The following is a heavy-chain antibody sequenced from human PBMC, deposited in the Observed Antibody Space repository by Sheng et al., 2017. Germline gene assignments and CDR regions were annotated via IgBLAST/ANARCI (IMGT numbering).Heavy chain of an antibody. CDR2: IWNDGSRK. CDR3: VLGNQNYFDY. V-gene: IGHV3-33*01. J-gene: IGHJ4*02. CDR1: GFTFRTFG. Sequence: QVQLVESGGGVVQPGESLRLSCEASGFTFRTFGLHWVRQAPGKGLEWVAVIWNDGSRKLYADSVKGRFTISRDNSRNTLYLEMSDLRVEDTAIYYSVLGNQNYFDYWGQGALVSVSP. D-gene: IGHD2-2*01.